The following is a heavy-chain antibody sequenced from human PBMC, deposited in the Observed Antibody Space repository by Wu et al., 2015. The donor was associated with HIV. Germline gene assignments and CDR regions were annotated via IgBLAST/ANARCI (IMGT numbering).Heavy chain of an antibody. Sequence: QVLLVQSGAEVRKPGASVKVSCKASGYTFTGYYMHWLRQAPGQGLEWMGWINPNSGGTNFAQKFQDRVTMTRDTSISTAYMGLSRLTSDDTALYYCARDACSGIAVAGPDLCLGHSNWFDPGAREPWSPSPQ. CDR3: ARDACSGIAVAGPDLCLGHSNWFDP. V-gene: IGHV1-2*02. CDR1: GYTFTGYY. J-gene: IGHJ5*02. D-gene: IGHD6-19*01. CDR2: INPNSGGT.